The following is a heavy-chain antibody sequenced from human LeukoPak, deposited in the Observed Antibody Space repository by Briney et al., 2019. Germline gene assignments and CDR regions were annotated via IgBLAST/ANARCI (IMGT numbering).Heavy chain of an antibody. Sequence: GRSLRLSCAASGFTFSSYGMPWVRQAPGKGLEWVAVISYDGSNKYYADSVKGRFTISRDNSKNTLYLQMNSLRAEDTAVYYCAKGFSSSEIHYYDSSGYYTNWGQGTLVTVSS. CDR2: ISYDGSNK. J-gene: IGHJ4*02. V-gene: IGHV3-30*18. CDR3: AKGFSSSEIHYYDSSGYYTN. D-gene: IGHD3-22*01. CDR1: GFTFSSYG.